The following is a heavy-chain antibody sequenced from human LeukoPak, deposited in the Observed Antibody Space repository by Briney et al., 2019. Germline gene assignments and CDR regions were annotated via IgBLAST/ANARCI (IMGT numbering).Heavy chain of an antibody. CDR3: ARVQDIVVVPAAIGYYFDY. CDR1: GGTFSSYA. D-gene: IGHD2-2*02. Sequence: GASVKVSCKASGGTFSSYAISWVRQAPGRGLEWMGGIIPIFGTANYAQKFQGRVTITADESTSTAYMELSSLRSEDTAVYYCARVQDIVVVPAAIGYYFDYWGQGTLVTVSS. CDR2: IIPIFGTA. J-gene: IGHJ4*02. V-gene: IGHV1-69*01.